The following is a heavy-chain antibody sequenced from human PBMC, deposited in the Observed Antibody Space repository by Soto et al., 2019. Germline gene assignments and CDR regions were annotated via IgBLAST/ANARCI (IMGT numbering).Heavy chain of an antibody. CDR1: GFDFGNYA. D-gene: IGHD3-10*01. Sequence: SGWSLILSCGASGFDFGNYAMTSVRKTTGKGLEYISSLSRNGDTTYYANSVTGRFVISRDNSKNTLYLQMDSLRAEDTAVYYCARTFEHFDSGSQFSFDTWGQGTRVTV. CDR3: ARTFEHFDSGSQFSFDT. J-gene: IGHJ5*02. CDR2: LSRNGDTT. V-gene: IGHV3-64*01.